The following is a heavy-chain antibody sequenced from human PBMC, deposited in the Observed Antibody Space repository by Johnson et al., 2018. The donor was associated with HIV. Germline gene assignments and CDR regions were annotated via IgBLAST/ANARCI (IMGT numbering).Heavy chain of an antibody. Sequence: VQLVESGGGVVQPGRSLRLSCGASGFTLRSYAMHWVRQAPGKGLEWVSVIYSGGSTYYADSVQGRFTISRDNSKNTLYLQMNSLRAEDTAVYHCPKNSNVQLEHAFNIWGQGTMVTVSS. CDR1: GFTLRSYA. D-gene: IGHD1-1*01. CDR3: PKNSNVQLEHAFNI. J-gene: IGHJ3*02. V-gene: IGHV3-66*01. CDR2: IYSGGST.